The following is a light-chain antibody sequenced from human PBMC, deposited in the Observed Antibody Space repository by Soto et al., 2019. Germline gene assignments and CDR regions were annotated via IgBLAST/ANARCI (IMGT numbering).Light chain of an antibody. CDR3: QQYGSSLGVT. V-gene: IGKV3-20*01. Sequence: EIVLTQSAATLSFSPGERATLSCRASHSVSSSHLAWYQQKPGQAPRLLIYGASSRATGIPDRFSGSGSGTDFTLTISRLEPEDFAVYYCQQYGSSLGVTFGQGTLLEIK. J-gene: IGKJ5*01. CDR2: GAS. CDR1: HSVSSSH.